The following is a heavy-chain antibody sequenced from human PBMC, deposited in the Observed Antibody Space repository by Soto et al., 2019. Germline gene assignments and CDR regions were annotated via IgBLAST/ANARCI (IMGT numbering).Heavy chain of an antibody. D-gene: IGHD2-21*01. Sequence: EVQVLESGGGLVQPGGSLRLSCAASGFTFNIYAMSWVRQAPGKGLEWVSAISPSGYDTYYAVSVKGRFTISRDNSKNTLYLQMNSLRAGDTAVFYCARDRCGQFDPWGQGTLVTVSS. CDR3: ARDRCGQFDP. CDR1: GFTFNIYA. J-gene: IGHJ5*02. CDR2: ISPSGYDT. V-gene: IGHV3-23*01.